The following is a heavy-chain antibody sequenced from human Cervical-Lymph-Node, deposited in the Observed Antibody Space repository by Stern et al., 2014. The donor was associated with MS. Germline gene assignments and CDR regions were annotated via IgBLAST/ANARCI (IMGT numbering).Heavy chain of an antibody. V-gene: IGHV5-51*01. CDR2: IYPYDADT. J-gene: IGHJ4*02. CDR3: ARHVQGFDY. Sequence: EVQLVESGAEVKKPGESLKISCKLSGYSFTIYYIAWGREMPGKGLEWMGGIYPYDADTTYSPSFQGQVTISAAKSITSAYLHWSSLRASYTAMYYCARHVQGFDYWGQGTLVTVSS. CDR1: GYSFTIYY.